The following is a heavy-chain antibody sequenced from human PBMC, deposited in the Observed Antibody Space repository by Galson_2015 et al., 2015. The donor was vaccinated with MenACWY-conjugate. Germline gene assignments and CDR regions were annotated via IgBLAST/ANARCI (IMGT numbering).Heavy chain of an antibody. Sequence: SLRPSFAASGFSFSSYWMHWGRPLPGKGAVWGSRIYSDGGSTSYADSVKGRFTISRDNAKNTLYLQMSSLRAEDTAVYYCARKGPNGRPPDGFDIWGRGTMVTVSS. J-gene: IGHJ3*02. V-gene: IGHV3-74*01. CDR3: ARKGPNGRPPDGFDI. D-gene: IGHD2-8*01. CDR2: IYSDGGST. CDR1: GFSFSSYW.